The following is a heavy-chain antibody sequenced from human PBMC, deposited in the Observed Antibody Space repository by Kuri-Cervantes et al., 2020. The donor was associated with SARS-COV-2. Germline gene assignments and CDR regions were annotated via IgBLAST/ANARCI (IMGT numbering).Heavy chain of an antibody. CDR1: GGSISSGDYY. Sequence: LRLSCTVSGGSISSGDYYWSWIRQPPGKGLEWIGYIYYSGSTYYNPSLKSRVTISVDTSKNQFSLKLSSVTAADTAVYYCARGRVTMVRGRRRVWFDPWGQGTLVTVSS. CDR3: ARGRVTMVRGRRRVWFDP. J-gene: IGHJ5*02. D-gene: IGHD3-10*01. CDR2: IYYSGST. V-gene: IGHV4-30-4*01.